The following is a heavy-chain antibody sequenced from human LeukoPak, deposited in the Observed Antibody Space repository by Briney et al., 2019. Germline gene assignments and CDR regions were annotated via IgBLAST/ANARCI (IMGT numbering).Heavy chain of an antibody. Sequence: SETLSLTCTVSGDSINNNSYYWSWIRQPPGKGLEWIGYIYYSGSTYYNPSLKSRVTISVDTSKNQFSLKLSSVTAADTAVYYCAKAIAVALFDYWGQGTLVTVPS. D-gene: IGHD6-19*01. CDR3: AKAIAVALFDY. V-gene: IGHV4-30-4*08. CDR1: GDSINNNSYY. CDR2: IYYSGST. J-gene: IGHJ4*02.